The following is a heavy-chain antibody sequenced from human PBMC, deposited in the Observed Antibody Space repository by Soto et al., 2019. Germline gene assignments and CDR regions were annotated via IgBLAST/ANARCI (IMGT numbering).Heavy chain of an antibody. CDR1: EFTFSSYA. D-gene: IGHD3-10*01. CDR2: VSAGGDMT. CDR3: ARGDRGGSGSPASYYYSGLDV. J-gene: IGHJ6*02. V-gene: IGHV3-23*01. Sequence: QLLESGGHLVQPGGSLRLSCAASEFTFSSYAMSWVRQAPGKGLEWVSSVSAGGDMTYYSDSVKGRFTISRDNSNKALFLQMNSLRIEDTALYYCARGDRGGSGSPASYYYSGLDVWGQGATVTVS.